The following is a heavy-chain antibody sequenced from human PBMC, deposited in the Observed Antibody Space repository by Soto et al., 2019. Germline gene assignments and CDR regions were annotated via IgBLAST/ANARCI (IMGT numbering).Heavy chain of an antibody. CDR2: MNPNSGNT. CDR3: ARAPLERRRKVDTAMVRGSYYYYGMDV. D-gene: IGHD5-18*01. V-gene: IGHV1-8*01. J-gene: IGHJ6*02. CDR1: GYTFTSYD. Sequence: ASVKVSCKASGYTFTSYDINWVRQATGQGLEWMGWMNPNSGNTGYAQKFQGRVTMTRNTSISTAYMELGSLRSEDTAVYYCARAPLERRRKVDTAMVRGSYYYYGMDVWGQGTTVTVSS.